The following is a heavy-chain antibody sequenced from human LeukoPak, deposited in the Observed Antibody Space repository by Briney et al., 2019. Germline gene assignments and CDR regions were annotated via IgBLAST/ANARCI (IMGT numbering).Heavy chain of an antibody. J-gene: IGHJ4*02. V-gene: IGHV3-23*01. Sequence: PGGSLRLSCAASGFTLSSYVMSWVRQAPGKGLEWVSALGRGGDNTHYADSVKGRFTISRDYSKNTMYLQMNSLRAEDTAVYYCAKTGDGSYNDYWGQGTLVTVSS. CDR2: LGRGGDNT. CDR1: GFTLSSYV. D-gene: IGHD1-26*01. CDR3: AKTGDGSYNDY.